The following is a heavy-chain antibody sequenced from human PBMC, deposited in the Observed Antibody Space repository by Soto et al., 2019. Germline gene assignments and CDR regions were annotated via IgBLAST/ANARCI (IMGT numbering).Heavy chain of an antibody. CDR2: IYYSGST. Sequence: SETLSLTCTVSGGSVSSGSYYWSWIRQPPGKGLEWIGYIYYSGSTNYNPSLKSRVTISVDTSKNQFSLKLSSVTAADTAVYYCARTYDYVWGSYDYWGQGTLVTVSS. J-gene: IGHJ4*02. CDR1: GGSVSSGSYY. D-gene: IGHD3-16*01. CDR3: ARTYDYVWGSYDY. V-gene: IGHV4-61*01.